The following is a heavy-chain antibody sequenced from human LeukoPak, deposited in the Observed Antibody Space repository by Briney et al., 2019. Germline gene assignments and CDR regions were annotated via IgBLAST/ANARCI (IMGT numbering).Heavy chain of an antibody. Sequence: ASVKVSCKASGYTFTGYYMHWVRQAPGQGLEWMGWINPNSGGTNYAQKFQGRVTITRNTSISTAYMELSSLRSEDTAVYYCARGDQALFDPWGQGTLVTVSS. D-gene: IGHD3-16*02. CDR1: GYTFTGYY. J-gene: IGHJ5*02. CDR3: ARGDQALFDP. CDR2: INPNSGGT. V-gene: IGHV1-2*02.